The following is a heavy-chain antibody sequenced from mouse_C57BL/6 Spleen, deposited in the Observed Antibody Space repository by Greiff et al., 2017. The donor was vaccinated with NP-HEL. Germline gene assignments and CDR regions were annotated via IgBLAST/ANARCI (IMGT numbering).Heavy chain of an antibody. CDR3: ARDCGSSFDY. CDR2: IDPNSGYT. Sequence: QVQLQQSGAELVKPGASVKLSCKASGYTFTSYWMHWVKQRPGRGLEWIGYIDPNSGYTKYNQKFKSKATLTVDKSSSTAYMQLSSLTYEDSAVYYCARDCGSSFDYWGQGTTLTVSS. V-gene: IGHV1-7*01. D-gene: IGHD1-1*01. J-gene: IGHJ2*01. CDR1: GYTFTSYW.